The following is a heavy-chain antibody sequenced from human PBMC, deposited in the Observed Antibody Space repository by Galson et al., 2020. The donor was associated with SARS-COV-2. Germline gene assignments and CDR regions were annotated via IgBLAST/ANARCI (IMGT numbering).Heavy chain of an antibody. J-gene: IGHJ4*02. Sequence: SGPTLVKPTKTLTLTSTFSGFSLSTSGMCVSWIRQPPGKALEWLALIDGDDDKYYSTPLKTRLTISKDTSKNQVVLTMTNMDPVDTATYFCAWITGYSSSWPFFDYWGQGTLVTVSS. V-gene: IGHV2-70*01. D-gene: IGHD6-13*01. CDR1: GFSLSTSGMC. CDR2: IDGDDDK. CDR3: AWITGYSSSWPFFDY.